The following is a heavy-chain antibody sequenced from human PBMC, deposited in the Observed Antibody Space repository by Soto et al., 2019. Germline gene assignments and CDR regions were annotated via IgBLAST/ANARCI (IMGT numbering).Heavy chain of an antibody. Sequence: EVQLLESGGGLVQPGGSLRLSCAASGFTFSSYAMSWVRQAPGKGLEWVSAISGSGGSTYYADSVKGRFTISRDNYKTPLYLQMNSLRAEDTAVYYCAIPQTGGPFGWFDPWGQGTLVTVSS. CDR1: GFTFSSYA. CDR3: AIPQTGGPFGWFDP. J-gene: IGHJ5*02. V-gene: IGHV3-23*01. CDR2: ISGSGGST. D-gene: IGHD1-1*01.